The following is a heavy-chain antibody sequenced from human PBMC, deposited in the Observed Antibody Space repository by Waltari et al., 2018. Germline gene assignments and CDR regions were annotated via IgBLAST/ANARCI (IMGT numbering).Heavy chain of an antibody. V-gene: IGHV3-30*02. J-gene: IGHJ4*02. Sequence: QVQLVESGGGVVQPGGSLRLSCAASGFTFSSYGMHWVRQAPGKGLEWVAFIRYDGSNKYYADSVKGRFTISRDNSKNTLYLQMNSLRAEDTAVYYCAKEGLGYWGQGTLVTVSS. CDR3: AKEGLGY. CDR2: IRYDGSNK. CDR1: GFTFSSYG.